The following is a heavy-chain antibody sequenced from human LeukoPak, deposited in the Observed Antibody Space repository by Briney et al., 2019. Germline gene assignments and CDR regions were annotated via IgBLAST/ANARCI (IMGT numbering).Heavy chain of an antibody. CDR1: GFIFRNYG. CDR2: INIDGTNA. Sequence: WGSLRLSCDASGFIFRNYGGHLVGRVPWKGVCRVSHINIDGTNAYYAAFVTGRFTISRDNSKNTLYLQMNSLSAEDTDVYYCAKRPVTTARSLDPWGHGTLATVSS. D-gene: IGHD4-17*01. J-gene: IGHJ5*02. CDR3: AKRPVTTARSLDP. V-gene: IGHV3-74*01.